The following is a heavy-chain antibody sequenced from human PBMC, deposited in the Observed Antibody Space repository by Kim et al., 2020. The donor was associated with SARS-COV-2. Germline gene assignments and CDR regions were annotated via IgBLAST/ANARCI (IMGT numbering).Heavy chain of an antibody. CDR3: ARRGYPTHYGMDV. D-gene: IGHD2-2*01. Sequence: YSPSFQGQVTISADKSVSTAYLQWSSLKASDTAMYYCARRGYPTHYGMDVWGQGTTITVSS. V-gene: IGHV5-51*01. J-gene: IGHJ6*02.